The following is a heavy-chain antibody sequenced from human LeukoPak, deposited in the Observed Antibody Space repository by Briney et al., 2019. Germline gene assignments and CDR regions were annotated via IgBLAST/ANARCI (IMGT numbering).Heavy chain of an antibody. J-gene: IGHJ4*02. CDR3: AASYSSGWYGYSYYFDY. Sequence: GGSLRLSCAASGFTFSSYAMSWVRQAPGKGLEWVSAISGSGGSTYYADSVKGRFTISRDNSKNTLYLQMNSLRAEDTAVYYCAASYSSGWYGYSYYFDYWGQGTLVTVSS. CDR1: GFTFSSYA. CDR2: ISGSGGST. D-gene: IGHD6-19*01. V-gene: IGHV3-23*01.